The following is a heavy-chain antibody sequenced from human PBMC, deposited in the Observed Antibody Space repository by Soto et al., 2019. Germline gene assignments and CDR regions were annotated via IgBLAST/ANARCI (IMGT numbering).Heavy chain of an antibody. D-gene: IGHD3-10*01. J-gene: IGHJ4*02. Sequence: SETLSPTCAVYGGSVSSYYWSRHHQTPGKWLEWIGGINHSGTTNYNRSLKSRVTISVDTSKNQFSLKLTSVTAADTAEYYCARGLGRYYGSGNINFDYWGQGTLVTVSS. CDR1: GGSVSSYY. CDR2: INHSGTT. V-gene: IGHV4-34*01. CDR3: ARGLGRYYGSGNINFDY.